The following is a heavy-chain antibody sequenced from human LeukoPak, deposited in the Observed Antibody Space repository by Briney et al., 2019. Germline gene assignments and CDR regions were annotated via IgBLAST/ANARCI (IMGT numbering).Heavy chain of an antibody. CDR2: VAHKGPTVYSPTLNR. V-gene: IGHV4-34*01. D-gene: IGHD2-15*01. CDR3: AGVGPTLQVVESQNP. Sequence: PSETLSLTCAVYGDSLSDFYWSWIRQSPGKGLQWIGEVAHKGPTVYSPTLNRKYNPSLESRVTLSVDPSKNQFSLKLSSVTAADTAVHYCAGVGPTLQVVESQNPWGQGTLVNVSS. J-gene: IGHJ5*02. CDR1: GDSLSDFY.